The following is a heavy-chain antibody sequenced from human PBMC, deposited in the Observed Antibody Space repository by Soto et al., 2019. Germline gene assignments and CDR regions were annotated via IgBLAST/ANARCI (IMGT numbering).Heavy chain of an antibody. CDR2: IFSSGST. V-gene: IGHV4-4*07. D-gene: IGHD5-12*01. CDR3: AREGSYSAYNFAHGIQLWSFDF. CDR1: GGSITTFY. J-gene: IGHJ4*02. Sequence: SETLSLTCTVSGGSITTFYWSWVRQPAGKGLEWIGRIFSSGSTSFNPSLESRVAMSVDTSKNHFSLNLSSVTAADMAVYYCAREGSYSAYNFAHGIQLWSFDFWGQGALVTVSS.